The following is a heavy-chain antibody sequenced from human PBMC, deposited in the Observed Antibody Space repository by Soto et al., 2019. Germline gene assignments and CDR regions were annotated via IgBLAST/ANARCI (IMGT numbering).Heavy chain of an antibody. D-gene: IGHD3-10*01. CDR1: GYTFTSYD. V-gene: IGHV1-8*01. CDR3: AITHLRFGEHHY. J-gene: IGHJ4*02. CDR2: MNPNSGNT. Sequence: QVQLVQSGAEVKKPGASVKVSCKASGYTFTSYDINWVRQATGQGLEWMGWMNPNSGNTGYAQKFQGRVTMTRNTSISTAYMERRSLRSEDTAVYYCAITHLRFGEHHYWGQGTLVTVSS.